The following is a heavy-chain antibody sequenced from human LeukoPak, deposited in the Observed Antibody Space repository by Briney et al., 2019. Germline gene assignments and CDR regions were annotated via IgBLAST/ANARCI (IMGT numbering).Heavy chain of an antibody. CDR3: ARYYDILTGYIPEGY. D-gene: IGHD3-9*01. CDR1: GFTFDDYA. Sequence: GGSLRLSCAASGFTFDDYAMHWVRQAPGKGLEWVSGISWNSGSIDYADSVKGRFTISRDNAKNSLYLQMNSLRAEDTAVYYCARYYDILTGYIPEGYWGQGTLVTVSS. J-gene: IGHJ4*02. V-gene: IGHV3-9*01. CDR2: ISWNSGSI.